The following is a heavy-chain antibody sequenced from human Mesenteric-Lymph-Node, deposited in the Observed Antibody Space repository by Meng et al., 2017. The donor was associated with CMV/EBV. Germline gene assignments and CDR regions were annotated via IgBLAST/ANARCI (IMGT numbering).Heavy chain of an antibody. D-gene: IGHD6-13*01. CDR2: IAPSLGIR. CDR3: ARDLRYSSSLSWFDP. Sequence: SVKVSCKASGGTFSSITITWLRQAPGQGLEWVGRIAPSLGIRNYAQKFEGRLTMTADRSTTTAYMELSSLRSDDTAVYYCARDLRYSSSLSWFDPWGQGTLVTVSS. CDR1: GGTFSSIT. V-gene: IGHV1-69*04. J-gene: IGHJ5*02.